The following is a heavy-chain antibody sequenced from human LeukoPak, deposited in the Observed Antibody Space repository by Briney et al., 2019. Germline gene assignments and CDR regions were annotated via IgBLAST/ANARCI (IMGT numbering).Heavy chain of an antibody. D-gene: IGHD3-22*01. CDR2: MNPNSGNT. Sequence: ASVKVSCKASGYIFTSYDINWVRQATGQGLEWMGWMNPNSGNTGYAQKFQGRVTITRNTSISTAYMELSSLKSDDTAVYYCASLKNYYDSSGYLVTDAFDIWGQGTMVTVSS. CDR1: GYIFTSYD. CDR3: ASLKNYYDSSGYLVTDAFDI. V-gene: IGHV1-8*03. J-gene: IGHJ3*02.